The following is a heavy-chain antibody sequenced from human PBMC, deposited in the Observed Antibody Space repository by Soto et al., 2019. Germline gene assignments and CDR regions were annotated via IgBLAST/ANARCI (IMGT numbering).Heavy chain of an antibody. V-gene: IGHV1-18*01. CDR2: ISASNGNT. Sequence: ASVKVSCKASGYTLTSYGISWVRQAPGQGLEWMGWISASNGNTNYAQKLQGRVTMTTDTSTSTAYMELRSLRSDDTAVYYCARYIAAAGSRYYYYGMDVWGQGTTVTVSS. J-gene: IGHJ6*02. D-gene: IGHD6-13*01. CDR1: GYTLTSYG. CDR3: ARYIAAAGSRYYYYGMDV.